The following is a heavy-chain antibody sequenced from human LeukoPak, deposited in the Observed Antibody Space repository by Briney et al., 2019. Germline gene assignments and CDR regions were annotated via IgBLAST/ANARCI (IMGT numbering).Heavy chain of an antibody. D-gene: IGHD2-2*01. CDR1: GFTFSSYA. CDR3: ARDQVRRVVVPAAMPPDY. CDR2: ISYDGSNK. J-gene: IGHJ4*02. Sequence: PGGSLRLSCAASGFTFSSYAMHWVRQAPGKGLEWVAVISYDGSNKYYADSVKGRFTISRDNSKNTLYLQMNSLRAEDTAVYYCARDQVRRVVVPAAMPPDYWGQGTLVTVSS. V-gene: IGHV3-30-3*01.